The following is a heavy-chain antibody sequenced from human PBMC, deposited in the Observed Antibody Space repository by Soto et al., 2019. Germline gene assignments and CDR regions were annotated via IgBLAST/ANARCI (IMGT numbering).Heavy chain of an antibody. D-gene: IGHD3-10*01. Sequence: SVKVSCKASGGTFSSYAISWVRQAPGQGLEWMGGIIPIFGTANYAQKFQGRVTITADESTSTAYMELSSLRSEDTAVYYCARGKVRGVIVDYWGQGTLVTVSS. V-gene: IGHV1-69*13. CDR2: IIPIFGTA. J-gene: IGHJ4*02. CDR3: ARGKVRGVIVDY. CDR1: GGTFSSYA.